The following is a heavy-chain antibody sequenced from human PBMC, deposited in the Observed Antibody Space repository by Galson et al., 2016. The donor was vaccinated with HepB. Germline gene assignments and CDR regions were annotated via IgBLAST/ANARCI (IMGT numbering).Heavy chain of an antibody. CDR3: VRGSGGSSWAGEGHYYYGLDV. CDR1: GFTFSSYA. CDR2: ISGSGGST. D-gene: IGHD6-13*01. J-gene: IGHJ6*02. Sequence: SLRLSCAASGFTFSSYAMSWVRQAPGKGLEWVSAISGSGGSTHYADSVKCRFTISRDNSKNTLYLQMNSLRAGDTAVYYCVRGSGGSSWAGEGHYYYGLDVWGQGTTVIVSS. V-gene: IGHV3-23*01.